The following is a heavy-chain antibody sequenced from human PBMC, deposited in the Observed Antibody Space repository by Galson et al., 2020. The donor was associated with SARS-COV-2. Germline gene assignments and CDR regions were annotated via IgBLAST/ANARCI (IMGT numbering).Heavy chain of an antibody. Sequence: GGSLRLSCAASGFTFSNYWMTWVRQAPGKGLDWVASIKEHGSDKYFGDSVKGRFTISRDNAENSLYLEMNSLRVEDTAVYYCARGPCGEYSGDYNFYYYGLDVWGLGTTVTVSS. V-gene: IGHV3-7*01. D-gene: IGHD1-26*01. J-gene: IGHJ6*02. CDR1: GFTFSNYW. CDR2: IKEHGSDK. CDR3: ARGPCGEYSGDYNFYYYGLDV.